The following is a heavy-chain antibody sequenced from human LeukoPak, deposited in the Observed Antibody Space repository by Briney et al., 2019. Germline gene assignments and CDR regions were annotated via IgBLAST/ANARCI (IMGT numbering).Heavy chain of an antibody. CDR3: ARLRLGELSLYPFDY. Sequence: ASVKVSCKASGYTFTGYYMHWVRQAPGQGLEWMGWINPNSGGTNYAQKFQGRVTMTRDTSISTAYMELSRLRSDDTAVYYCARLRLGELSLYPFDYWGQGTLVTVSS. D-gene: IGHD3-16*02. CDR2: INPNSGGT. J-gene: IGHJ4*02. CDR1: GYTFTGYY. V-gene: IGHV1-2*02.